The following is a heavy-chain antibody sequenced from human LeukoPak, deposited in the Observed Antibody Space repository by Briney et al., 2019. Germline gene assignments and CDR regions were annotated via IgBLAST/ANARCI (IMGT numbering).Heavy chain of an antibody. D-gene: IGHD3-22*01. CDR1: GFTFSSYG. CDR2: ISSNGKNK. Sequence: PGGSLRLSCAASGFTFSSYGIHWVRQAPGKWLELVALISSNGKNKDYADAVKGRGTISRDNSENTLYLQMNRLRAEDTAVYYCARPMYYYASSGSLAVWGQGTTVTVTS. CDR3: ARPMYYYASSGSLAV. V-gene: IGHV3-30*04. J-gene: IGHJ6*02.